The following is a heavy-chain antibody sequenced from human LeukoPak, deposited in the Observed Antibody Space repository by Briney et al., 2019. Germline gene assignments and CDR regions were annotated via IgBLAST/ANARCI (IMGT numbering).Heavy chain of an antibody. CDR2: ISGSGGST. CDR1: GFTFSSYA. J-gene: IGHJ4*02. Sequence: PGGSLRLSCAASGFTFSSYAMSWVRQAPGKGLEWVSAISGSGGSTYYADSVKGRFTIPRDNSKNTLYLQMNSLRAEDTAVYYCAKVRNFGYSYGYFDYWGQGTLVTVSS. CDR3: AKVRNFGYSYGYFDY. D-gene: IGHD5-18*01. V-gene: IGHV3-23*01.